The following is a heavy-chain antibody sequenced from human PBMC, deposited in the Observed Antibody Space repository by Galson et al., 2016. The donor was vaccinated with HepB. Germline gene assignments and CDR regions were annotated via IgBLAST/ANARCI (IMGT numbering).Heavy chain of an antibody. V-gene: IGHV3-9*01. CDR1: GISFDDYG. J-gene: IGHJ4*02. CDR3: VRDREYRCSSMSCYWEFDY. D-gene: IGHD2-2*01. Sequence: SLRLSCAASGISFDDYGMDWVRQAPGKGLEWVSGITWNSGSVGYADSVKGRFTISRDNAKNSLYLQMNSLRAEDTALYYCVRDREYRCSSMSCYWEFDYWGQGTLVTVSS. CDR2: ITWNSGSV.